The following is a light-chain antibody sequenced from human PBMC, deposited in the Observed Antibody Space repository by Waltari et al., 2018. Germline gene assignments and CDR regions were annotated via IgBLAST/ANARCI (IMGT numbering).Light chain of an antibody. CDR3: QAWDSSAWG. Sequence: SYELTQPPSVSVSPGQTASITCSGDKLGDKYACWYQQKPGQSPVLVIYQYSKRPSGIPGRFSGSNCGNTATLTLGGTQAMDEDDYYCQAWDSSAWGFGGGTKLTVL. V-gene: IGLV3-1*01. CDR1: KLGDKY. CDR2: QYS. J-gene: IGLJ3*02.